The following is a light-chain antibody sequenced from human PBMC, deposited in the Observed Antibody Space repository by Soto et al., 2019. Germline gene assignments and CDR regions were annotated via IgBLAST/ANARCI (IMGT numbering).Light chain of an antibody. Sequence: QSVLTQPPSASGTPGQRVTISCSGSSSNIGKNAVNWYQQLPGTAPKLLIYTNDQRPSGVPDRFSGSKPGTSASLAISGLQSEDEADYYCAAWDDSLNGPVFGGGTKVTVL. CDR1: SSNIGKNA. CDR2: TND. V-gene: IGLV1-44*01. CDR3: AAWDDSLNGPV. J-gene: IGLJ3*02.